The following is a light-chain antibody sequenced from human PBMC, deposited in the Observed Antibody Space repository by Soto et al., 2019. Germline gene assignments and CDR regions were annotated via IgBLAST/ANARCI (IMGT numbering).Light chain of an antibody. CDR1: QSVSSSY. CDR3: QQYGNSPPNT. CDR2: GAS. V-gene: IGKV3-20*01. Sequence: EIVLTQSPGTLSLSPGERATLSCRASQSVSSSYLAWYQQKPGQAPRVLIYGASSRATGIPDRFSGSGSGTEFTLTISRLEPEDFAVYFCQQYGNSPPNTFGQGTTVEIK. J-gene: IGKJ2*01.